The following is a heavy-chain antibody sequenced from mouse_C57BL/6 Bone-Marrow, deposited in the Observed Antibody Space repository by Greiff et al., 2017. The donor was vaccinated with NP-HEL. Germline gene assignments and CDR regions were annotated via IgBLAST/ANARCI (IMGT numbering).Heavy chain of an antibody. CDR2: IYPGSGST. V-gene: IGHV1-55*01. D-gene: IGHD2-4*01. J-gene: IGHJ1*03. CDR3: ARGIYYYYDAYWYFDV. Sequence: QVQLQQPGAELVKPGASVKMSCKASGYTFTSYWITWVKQRPGQGLEWIGDIYPGSGSTNYNEKFKSKATLTVDTSSSTAYMQLSSLTSEDSAVYYCARGIYYYYDAYWYFDVWGTGTTVTVSS. CDR1: GYTFTSYW.